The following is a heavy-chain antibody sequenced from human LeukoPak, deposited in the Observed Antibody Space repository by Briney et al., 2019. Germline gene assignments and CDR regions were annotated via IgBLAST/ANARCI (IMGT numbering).Heavy chain of an antibody. CDR2: IHGSGET. J-gene: IGHJ4*02. CDR1: GGSISTYY. Sequence: SETLSLTCTVSGGSISTYYWSWIRQPPGKGLEWIGHIHGSGETNYNPSLKSRVTISVDTSKNQFSLKLSSVTAADTAVYYCARGARAGYNLEPFDYWGQGTLVTVSS. CDR3: ARGARAGYNLEPFDY. D-gene: IGHD5-24*01. V-gene: IGHV4-59*08.